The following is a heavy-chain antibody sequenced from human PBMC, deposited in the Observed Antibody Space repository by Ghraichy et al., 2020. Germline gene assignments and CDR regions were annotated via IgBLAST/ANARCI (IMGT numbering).Heavy chain of an antibody. CDR3: AREGEDIVVVPAAIDYYYYGMDV. Sequence: SVKVSCKASGGTFSSYTISWVRQAPGQGLEWMGRIIPILGIANYAQKFQGRVTITADKSTSTAYMELSSLRSEDTAVYYCAREGEDIVVVPAAIDYYYYGMDVWGQGTTVTVSS. D-gene: IGHD2-2*02. CDR1: GGTFSSYT. J-gene: IGHJ6*02. V-gene: IGHV1-69*04. CDR2: IIPILGIA.